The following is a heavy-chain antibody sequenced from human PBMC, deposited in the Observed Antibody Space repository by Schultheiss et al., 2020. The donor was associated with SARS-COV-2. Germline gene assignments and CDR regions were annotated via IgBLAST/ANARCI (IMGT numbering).Heavy chain of an antibody. CDR1: GGSISSYY. J-gene: IGHJ4*02. Sequence: SQTLSLTCTVSGGSISSYYWSWIRQPPGKGLEWIGEINHSGSTNYNPSLKSRVTMSVDTSKNQFSLKLSSVTAADTAVYYCARVTVGAHFDYWGQGTLVTVSS. CDR3: ARVTVGAHFDY. CDR2: INHSGST. V-gene: IGHV4-34*01. D-gene: IGHD1-26*01.